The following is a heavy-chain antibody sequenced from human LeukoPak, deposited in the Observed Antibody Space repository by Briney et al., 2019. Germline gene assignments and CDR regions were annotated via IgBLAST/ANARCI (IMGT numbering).Heavy chain of an antibody. CDR1: GFTLSSYA. V-gene: IGHV3-64*01. CDR3: VRATGTYAGDYYGMDV. Sequence: PGGSLRLSCAASGFTLSSYAMHWVRQAPGKGLGYVSGIRSNGGSTYYANSVRDRFTISRDNSKNTLYLQMGSLRAEDMAVYYCVRATGTYAGDYYGMDVWGQGTTVTVSS. J-gene: IGHJ6*02. CDR2: IRSNGGST. D-gene: IGHD1-26*01.